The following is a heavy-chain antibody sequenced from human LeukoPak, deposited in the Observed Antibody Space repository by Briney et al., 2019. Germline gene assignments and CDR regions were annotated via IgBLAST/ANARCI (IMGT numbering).Heavy chain of an antibody. Sequence: GESLKISCKGPGYSFTSYWIGRVRQMPGKGLEWMGIIYPDDSDTKYSPSFQGQVTISADKSISTAYPQWSSLKASDTAMYYCARLAFCTNAVCFSNYYYSMDVWGRGTTVTVSS. CDR2: IYPDDSDT. V-gene: IGHV5-51*01. D-gene: IGHD2-8*01. J-gene: IGHJ6*03. CDR3: ARLAFCTNAVCFSNYYYSMDV. CDR1: GYSFTSYW.